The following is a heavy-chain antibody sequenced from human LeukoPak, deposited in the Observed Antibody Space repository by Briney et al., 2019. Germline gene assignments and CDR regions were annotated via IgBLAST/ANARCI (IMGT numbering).Heavy chain of an antibody. D-gene: IGHD3-22*01. CDR1: GFTFSSYG. CDR3: ATGEEYDSKEGIDY. J-gene: IGHJ4*02. CDR2: IRYDGSNK. Sequence: PGGSLRLSCAASGFTFSSYGMHWVRQAPGKGLEWVAFIRYDGSNKYYADSVKGRFTISRDNSKNTLYLQMNSLRTEDTAVYHCATGEEYDSKEGIDYWGQGTLVTVS. V-gene: IGHV3-30*02.